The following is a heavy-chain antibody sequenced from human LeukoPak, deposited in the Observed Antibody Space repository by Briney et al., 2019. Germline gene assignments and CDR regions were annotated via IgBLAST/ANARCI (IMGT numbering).Heavy chain of an antibody. CDR3: ARPCPSSTSSCYDY. J-gene: IGHJ4*02. V-gene: IGHV1-69*13. CDR1: GGTFSSYA. CDR2: IIPIFGTA. Sequence: GASVKVSCKASGGTFSSYAISWVRQAPGQGLEWMGGIIPIFGTANYAQKFQGRVTITADESTSTAYMELNSLRSDDTAVYYCARPCPSSTSSCYDYWGQGTLVTVSS. D-gene: IGHD2-2*01.